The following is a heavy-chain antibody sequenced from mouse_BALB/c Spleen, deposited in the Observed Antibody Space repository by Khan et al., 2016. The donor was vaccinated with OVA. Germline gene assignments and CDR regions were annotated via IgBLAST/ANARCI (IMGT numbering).Heavy chain of an antibody. J-gene: IGHJ1*01. D-gene: IGHD1-1*02. V-gene: IGHV9-3-1*01. CDR2: INTYTGEP. Sequence: QIQLVQSGPEVKKPGETVKISCKASGYSFTNYGMNWVRQAPGKGLKWMGWINTYTGEPTYADDFKGRVAFSLETSASTAYLQINNLKNEDTATYFGASGGYWYFDVWGAGTTVTVSS. CDR1: GYSFTNYG. CDR3: ASGGYWYFDV.